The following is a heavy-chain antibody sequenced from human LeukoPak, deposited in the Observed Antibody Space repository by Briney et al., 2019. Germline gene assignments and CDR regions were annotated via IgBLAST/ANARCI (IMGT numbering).Heavy chain of an antibody. CDR3: ARAPPGSSGGYFDY. V-gene: IGHV3-23*03. CDR1: GLTFSSYA. J-gene: IGHJ4*02. D-gene: IGHD2-8*02. CDR2: IYIDKNDKTDGNT. Sequence: PGGSLRLSCAASGLTFSSYAMSWVCQAPGKGLEWISVIYIDKNDKTDGNTYYAASVKGRFTISRDNSKNTLYLQMDSLRAEDTAVYYCARAPPGSSGGYFDYWGQGALVTVSS.